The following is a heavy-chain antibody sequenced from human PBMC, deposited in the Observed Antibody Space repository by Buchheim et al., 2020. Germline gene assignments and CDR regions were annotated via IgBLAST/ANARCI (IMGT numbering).Heavy chain of an antibody. V-gene: IGHV4-34*01. CDR1: GGSFSGYY. D-gene: IGHD3-10*01. J-gene: IGHJ4*02. CDR3: ARRPGGRFDY. CDR2: INPSGST. Sequence: QVQLQQWGAGLLKPSETLSLTCAVYGGSFSGYYWIWIRQPPGKGLEWIGDINPSGSTNYNPALKSRVTISVDTSKNQFSLKLSSVTAADTAVYYCARRPGGRFDYWGQGTL.